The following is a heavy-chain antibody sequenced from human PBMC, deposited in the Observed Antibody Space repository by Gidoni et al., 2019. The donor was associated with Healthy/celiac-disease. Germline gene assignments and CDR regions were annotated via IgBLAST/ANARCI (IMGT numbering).Heavy chain of an antibody. CDR1: GYTFTGYY. D-gene: IGHD6-19*01. CDR2: INPNSGGT. Sequence: QVQLVQSGAEVKKPGASVNVSCKASGYTFTGYYMHWVRQAPGQGLEWMGWINPNSGGTNYAQKFQGWVTRTRDTSISTAYMELSRLRSDDTAVYYCARGAGIAVAGPLVDYYYGMDVWGQGTTVTVSS. V-gene: IGHV1-2*04. CDR3: ARGAGIAVAGPLVDYYYGMDV. J-gene: IGHJ6*02.